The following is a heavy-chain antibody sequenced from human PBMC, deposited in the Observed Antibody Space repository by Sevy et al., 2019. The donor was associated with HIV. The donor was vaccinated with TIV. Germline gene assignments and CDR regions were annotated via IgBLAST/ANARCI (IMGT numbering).Heavy chain of an antibody. V-gene: IGHV3-21*01. CDR2: ISSSSSYR. CDR3: ARGYSNYLIDY. CDR1: GFSFSSYE. J-gene: IGHJ4*02. Sequence: GESLKISCAASGFSFSSYEMNWVRQAPGKGLEWVSSISSSSSYRYYADSVKGRFTISRDNAKTSLFLQMNSLRAEDTAVYYCARGYSNYLIDYWGQGTLVTVSS. D-gene: IGHD4-4*01.